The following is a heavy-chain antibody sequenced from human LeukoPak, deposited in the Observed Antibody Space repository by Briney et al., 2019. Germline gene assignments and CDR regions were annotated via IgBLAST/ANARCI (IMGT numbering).Heavy chain of an antibody. Sequence: ASVKVSCKASGYTFTAYYMHWVRQAPGQGLEWMGWINPNSGGTNYAQKFQGWVTMTRDTSISTAYMELSRLRSDDTAVYYCARGEDSGSYFGIDYWGQGTLVTVSS. CDR2: INPNSGGT. V-gene: IGHV1-2*04. J-gene: IGHJ4*02. CDR3: ARGEDSGSYFGIDY. D-gene: IGHD1-26*01. CDR1: GYTFTAYY.